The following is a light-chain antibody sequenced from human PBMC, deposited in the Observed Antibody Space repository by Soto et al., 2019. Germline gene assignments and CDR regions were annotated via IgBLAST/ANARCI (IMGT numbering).Light chain of an antibody. CDR3: QQRSNWTPWT. J-gene: IGKJ1*01. CDR1: QSVSSY. V-gene: IGKV3-11*01. CDR2: DAS. Sequence: EIVLTQSPATLSLSPGERATLSCRASQSVSSYLAWYQQKPGQAPRLLIYDASNRVTGIPARFSGSGSGTDVTLHISSLEPEDFAGYYCQQRSNWTPWTFGQGTKVEIK.